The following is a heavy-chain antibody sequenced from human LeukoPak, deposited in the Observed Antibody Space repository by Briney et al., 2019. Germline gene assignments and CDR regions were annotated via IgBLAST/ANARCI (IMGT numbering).Heavy chain of an antibody. CDR3: ARVVTYDSSSYYGY. D-gene: IGHD3-22*01. V-gene: IGHV1-46*01. J-gene: IGHJ4*02. CDR2: INPSGGST. CDR1: GYTFTSYY. Sequence: ASVKVSCKASGYTFTSYYIDWVRQAPGQGLEWMGVINPSGGSTRYAQKFQGRITMTGDTSTTTVYMELSRLRSEDTAVYYCARVVTYDSSSYYGYWGQGTLVTVSS.